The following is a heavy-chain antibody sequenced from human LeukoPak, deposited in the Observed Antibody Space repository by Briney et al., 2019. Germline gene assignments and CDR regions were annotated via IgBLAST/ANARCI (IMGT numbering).Heavy chain of an antibody. V-gene: IGHV3-74*01. CDR1: GFTFSSYW. D-gene: IGHD3-22*01. CDR3: VRDWGYDSSGYWQKYFDT. CDR2: INHDGSST. J-gene: IGHJ4*02. Sequence: GGSLRLSCAASGFTFSSYWMHWVRQAPGKGLVWVSRINHDGSSTNYADSVKGRFTISRDNAKNTVYLQMNSLRAEDTAVYYCVRDWGYDSSGYWQKYFDTWGQGTLVTVSS.